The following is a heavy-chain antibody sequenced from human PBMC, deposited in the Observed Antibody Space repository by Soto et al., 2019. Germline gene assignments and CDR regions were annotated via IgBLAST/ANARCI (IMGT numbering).Heavy chain of an antibody. CDR3: ARDLSWGSNWYYYMDV. J-gene: IGHJ6*03. V-gene: IGHV3-48*01. CDR1: ELIIRDCA. CDR2: ISSSSSVI. D-gene: IGHD7-27*01. Sequence: GGSMRLSCATSELIIRDCARNRVRQTPGKGLEWVSYISSSSSVIDYADSVKGRFTVSRDNARNSLYLQMNSLRAEDTAVYYCARDLSWGSNWYYYMDVWGKGTTVTSP.